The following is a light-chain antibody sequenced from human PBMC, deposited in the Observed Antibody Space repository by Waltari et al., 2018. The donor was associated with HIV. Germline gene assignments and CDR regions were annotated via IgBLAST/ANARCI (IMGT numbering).Light chain of an antibody. CDR2: GQN. CDR1: SLSFYY. Sequence: SSELTQDPAVSVALGQTVRITCQGDSLSFYYATWYQQKPGQAPFLLVYGQNNRPSGIPDRFSGSSSGNTASLTITGVQAEDEADYYCDSRDTSGNHVVFGGGTKVTVL. V-gene: IGLV3-19*01. CDR3: DSRDTSGNHVV. J-gene: IGLJ2*01.